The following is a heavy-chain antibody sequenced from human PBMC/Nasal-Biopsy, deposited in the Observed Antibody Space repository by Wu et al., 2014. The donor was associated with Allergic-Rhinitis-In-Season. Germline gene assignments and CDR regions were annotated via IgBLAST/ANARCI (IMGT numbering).Heavy chain of an antibody. V-gene: IGHV2-5*02. CDR1: GLSLSRSGVA. CDR2: IYWDDNK. CDR3: VRSKELEASGWLYCFDM. Sequence: LVKPTQTLTLTCTLSGLSLSRSGVAVGWIRQPPGKALEWLALIYWDDNKRYRPSLESRLTITKDTSKNEVVLTMTSMDPVDTATYYCVRSKELEASGWLYCFDMLGQGTMVTVSS. J-gene: IGHJ3*02. D-gene: IGHD6-19*01.